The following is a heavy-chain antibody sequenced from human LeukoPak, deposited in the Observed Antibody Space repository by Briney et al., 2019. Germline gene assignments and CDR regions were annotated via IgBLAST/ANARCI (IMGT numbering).Heavy chain of an antibody. D-gene: IGHD3/OR15-3a*01. V-gene: IGHV5-51*01. J-gene: IGHJ5*02. Sequence: GESLKISCKGSGYSFTSYWIGGVRQMPGKGLEWMGIIYPGDSDTRYSPSFQGRVTISADKSISTAYLQWSSLKASDTAMYYCARRLPGLAAGGNWFDPWGQGTLVTVSS. CDR3: ARRLPGLAAGGNWFDP. CDR2: IYPGDSDT. CDR1: GYSFTSYW.